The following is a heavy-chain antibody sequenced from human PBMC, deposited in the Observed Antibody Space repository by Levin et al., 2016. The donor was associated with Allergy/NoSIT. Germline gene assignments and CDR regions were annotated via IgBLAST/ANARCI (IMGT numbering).Heavy chain of an antibody. J-gene: IGHJ4*02. Sequence: VRQAPGKGLEWVAVIWYDGSNKYYADSVKGRFTISRDNSKNTLYLQMNSLRAEDTAVYYCARGLAFRGGSGRGYWGQGTLVTVSS. CDR3: ARGLAFRGGSGRGY. CDR2: IWYDGSNK. D-gene: IGHD2-21*01. V-gene: IGHV3-33*01.